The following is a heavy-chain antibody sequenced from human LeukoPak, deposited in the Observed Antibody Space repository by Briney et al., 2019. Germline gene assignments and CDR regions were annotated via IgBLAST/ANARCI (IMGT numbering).Heavy chain of an antibody. V-gene: IGHV3-66*01. Sequence: GGSLRLSCAASGFTVSSNYMSWVRQAPGKGLEWVSVIYSSGSTYYADSVKGRFTISRDNSKNTLYLQMNSLRPEDTAVYYCATLYYYGSGSHHSDYWGQGTLVTVSS. J-gene: IGHJ4*02. CDR2: IYSSGST. CDR1: GFTVSSNY. CDR3: ATLYYYGSGSHHSDY. D-gene: IGHD3-10*01.